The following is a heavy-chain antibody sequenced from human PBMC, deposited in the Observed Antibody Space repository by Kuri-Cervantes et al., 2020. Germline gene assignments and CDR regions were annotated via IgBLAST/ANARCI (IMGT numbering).Heavy chain of an antibody. Sequence: SETLSLTCTVSGGSFSGYYWSWIRQPPGKGLEWIGEINHSGSTNYNPSLKSRVTISVDTSKNQFSLKLSSVTAADTAVYYCARATRGGTGYYYMFDSWGQGTLVTVSS. CDR1: GGSFSGYY. J-gene: IGHJ4*02. V-gene: IGHV4-34*01. CDR3: ARATRGGTGYYYMFDS. CDR2: INHSGST. D-gene: IGHD3-9*01.